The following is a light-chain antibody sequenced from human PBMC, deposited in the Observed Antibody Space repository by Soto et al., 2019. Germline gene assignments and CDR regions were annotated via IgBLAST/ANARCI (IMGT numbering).Light chain of an antibody. V-gene: IGLV2-14*01. CDR2: EVN. CDR3: SSYTSSDHLV. Sequence: QAVLTQPASVSGSPGQSITISCTGTSSDVGGYNYVSWYQHHPGKAPKLMIYEVNNRPSGVSDLFSGSKSGYTASLTISGIQAEDDGDYYCSSYTSSDHLVFGGGTKLTVL. CDR1: SSDVGGYNY. J-gene: IGLJ2*01.